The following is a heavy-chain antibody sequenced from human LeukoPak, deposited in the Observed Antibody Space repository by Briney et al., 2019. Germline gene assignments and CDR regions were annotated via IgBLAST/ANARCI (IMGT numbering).Heavy chain of an antibody. D-gene: IGHD2-15*01. J-gene: IGHJ2*01. CDR3: ARDSSPVGYCSGGSCYGHFDL. CDR1: GFTFGSYE. V-gene: IGHV3-48*03. Sequence: GGSLRLYCAASGFTFGSYEMNWVRQAPGKGLEWVSYISSSGSTIYYADSVKGRFTISRDNAKNSLYLQMNSLRAEDTAVYYCARDSSPVGYCSGGSCYGHFDLWGRGTLVTVSS. CDR2: ISSSGSTI.